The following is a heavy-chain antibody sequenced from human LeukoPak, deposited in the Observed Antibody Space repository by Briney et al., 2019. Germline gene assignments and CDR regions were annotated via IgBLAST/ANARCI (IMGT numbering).Heavy chain of an antibody. D-gene: IGHD6-19*01. CDR3: ARGKYSSGWFLDY. V-gene: IGHV4-61*02. J-gene: IGHJ4*02. CDR1: GTSIRSGSYY. CDR2: IYTSGST. Sequence: SETLSLTCTVTGTSIRSGSYYWNWIRQAAGKGLEWIGRIYTSGSTNYNPSLKSRVTMSVDTSKNQFSLKLSSVTAADTAVYYCARGKYSSGWFLDYWGQGTLVIVSS.